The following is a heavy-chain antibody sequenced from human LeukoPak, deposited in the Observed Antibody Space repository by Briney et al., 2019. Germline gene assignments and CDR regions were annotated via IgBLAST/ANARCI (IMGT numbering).Heavy chain of an antibody. V-gene: IGHV3-23*01. Sequence: GGSLRLSCAASGFTFSSYAMSWVRQAPGKGLEWVSAISGSGGSTYYADSVKGRFTISRDNSKNTLYLQMNSLRGEDTAVYYCAAGAVAGKGNYYYGMDVWGQGTTVTVSS. D-gene: IGHD6-19*01. CDR3: AAGAVAGKGNYYYGMDV. CDR2: ISGSGGST. J-gene: IGHJ6*02. CDR1: GFTFSSYA.